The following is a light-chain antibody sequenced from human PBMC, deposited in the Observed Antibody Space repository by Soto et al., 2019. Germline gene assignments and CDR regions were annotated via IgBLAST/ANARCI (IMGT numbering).Light chain of an antibody. CDR3: QHYSASPSPRWT. Sequence: EVVLTQSPGTLSLSPGERATLSCRASQSVSDNYLAWYQQKPGQVPRLLIYGVSSRATGIPDRFGGSGSGTDLTLTISRLGPEDFAVSYCQHYSASPSPRWTFGHGTNVEV. CDR1: QSVSDNY. J-gene: IGKJ1*01. CDR2: GVS. V-gene: IGKV3-20*01.